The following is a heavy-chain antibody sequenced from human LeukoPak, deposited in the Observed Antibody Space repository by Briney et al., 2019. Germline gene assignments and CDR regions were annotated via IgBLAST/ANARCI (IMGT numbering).Heavy chain of an antibody. CDR1: GGSFSGYY. CDR2: IYTSGST. J-gene: IGHJ6*02. CDR3: ARDGGGSSLFYYYGMDV. Sequence: PSETLSLTCAVYGGSFSGYYWSWIRQPPGKGLEWIGRIYTSGSTNYNPSLKSRVTMSVDTSKNQFSLKLSSVTAADTAVYYCARDGGGSSLFYYYGMDVWGQGTTVTVSS. V-gene: IGHV4-4*07. D-gene: IGHD3-3*01.